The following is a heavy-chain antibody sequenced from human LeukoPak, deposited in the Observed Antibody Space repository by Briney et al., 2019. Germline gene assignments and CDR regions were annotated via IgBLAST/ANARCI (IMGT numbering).Heavy chain of an antibody. J-gene: IGHJ4*02. V-gene: IGHV4-59*12. Sequence: PSETLSLTCTVSGGSISSYYWSWIRQPPGKGLEWIGYIYYSGSTNYNPSLKSRVTISVDTSKNQFSLKLSSVTAADTAVYYCARGYVNILRPFDYWGQGTLVTVSS. CDR3: ARGYVNILRPFDY. CDR1: GGSISSYY. CDR2: IYYSGST. D-gene: IGHD2/OR15-2a*01.